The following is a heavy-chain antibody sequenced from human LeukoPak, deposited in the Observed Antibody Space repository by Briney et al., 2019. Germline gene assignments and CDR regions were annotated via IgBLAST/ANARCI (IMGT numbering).Heavy chain of an antibody. D-gene: IGHD3-10*01. CDR1: GFTFRSYS. J-gene: IGHJ4*02. CDR3: AKLAKYFYGSETYYFFEH. Sequence: GGSLRLSCVASGFTFRSYSMHWVRQAPGKGLEWVSSIGSDSTYEYSPDSVKGRFTISRDDAKNSLYLQMNSLRVEDTAVYYCAKLAKYFYGSETYYFFEHWGQGTPVTASS. V-gene: IGHV3-21*01. CDR2: IGSDSTYE.